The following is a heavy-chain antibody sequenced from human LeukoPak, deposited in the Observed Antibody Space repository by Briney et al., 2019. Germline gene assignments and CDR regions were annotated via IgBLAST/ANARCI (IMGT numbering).Heavy chain of an antibody. V-gene: IGHV4-61*02. Sequence: SSETLSLTCTVSGGSISSGTFYWSWIRQPAGKGLEWIGRIYSSGSTNYDPSLKSRVTISVDTSKNQFSLKLSSVTAADTAVYYCARDRRWDYYSDYWGQGTLVTVSS. CDR3: ARDRRWDYYSDY. CDR2: IYSSGST. CDR1: GGSISSGTFY. D-gene: IGHD1-26*01. J-gene: IGHJ4*02.